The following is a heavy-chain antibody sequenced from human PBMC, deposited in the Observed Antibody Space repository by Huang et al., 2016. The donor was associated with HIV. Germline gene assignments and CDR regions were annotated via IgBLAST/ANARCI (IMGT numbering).Heavy chain of an antibody. J-gene: IGHJ4*02. Sequence: QLQLQESGPGLVKPSETLSLTCTVSGGSISSSSYYWGWIRQPPGKGLEWIGSIYYSASTYDNTSLKSRVTISVDTSKNQFSLKLSSVTAADTAVYYCARLPGSSGWYFYFDYWGQGTLVTVSS. CDR1: GGSISSSSYY. V-gene: IGHV4-39*01. CDR3: ARLPGSSGWYFYFDY. D-gene: IGHD6-19*01. CDR2: IYYSAST.